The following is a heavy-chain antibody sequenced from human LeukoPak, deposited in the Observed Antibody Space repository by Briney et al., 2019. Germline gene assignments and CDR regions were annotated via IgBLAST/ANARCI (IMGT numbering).Heavy chain of an antibody. CDR2: IWYDGSNK. J-gene: IGHJ4*02. Sequence: GGSLRLSCAASGFTFSSYGMHWVRQAPGKGLEWVAVIWYDGSNKYYADSVKGRFTISRGNSKNTLYLQMNSLRAEDTAVYYCAKDWEAAMDYWGQGTLVTVSS. V-gene: IGHV3-33*06. CDR3: AKDWEAAMDY. D-gene: IGHD2-2*01. CDR1: GFTFSSYG.